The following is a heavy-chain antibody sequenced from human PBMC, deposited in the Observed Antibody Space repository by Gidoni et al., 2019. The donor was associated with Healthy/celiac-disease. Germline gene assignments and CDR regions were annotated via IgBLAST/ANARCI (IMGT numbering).Heavy chain of an antibody. V-gene: IGHV3-13*01. D-gene: IGHD1-20*01. Sequence: EVQLVESGGGLVQPGGSLRLSCAASGFTFSSYDMHWVRQATGKGLEWVSASGTAGDTYYPGSVKGRFTISRENAKNSLYLQMNSLRAGDTAVYYCARGGTVSITGTTGLDYYYYYGMDVWGQGTTVTVSS. CDR2: SGTAGDT. CDR3: ARGGTVSITGTTGLDYYYYYGMDV. J-gene: IGHJ6*02. CDR1: GFTFSSYD.